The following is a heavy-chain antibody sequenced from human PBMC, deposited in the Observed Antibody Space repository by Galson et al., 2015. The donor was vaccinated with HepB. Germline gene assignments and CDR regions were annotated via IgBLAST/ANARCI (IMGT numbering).Heavy chain of an antibody. J-gene: IGHJ4*02. CDR2: INTDGTST. D-gene: IGHD2-15*01. Sequence: SLRLSCAASGFTFSNYWMHWVRQAPGKGLVWVSRINTDGTSTYYADSVKGRFTISRDNAKNTLYLQMNSLRAEDTAVYYCARGSGIYCSAGVCYKDFDYWGQGTLVTVSS. CDR1: GFTFSNYW. V-gene: IGHV3-74*01. CDR3: ARGSGIYCSAGVCYKDFDY.